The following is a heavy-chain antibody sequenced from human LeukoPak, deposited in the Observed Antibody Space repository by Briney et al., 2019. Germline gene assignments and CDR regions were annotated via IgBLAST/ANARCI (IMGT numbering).Heavy chain of an antibody. Sequence: GGSLRLSCAASGFTFSSSAMNWVRQAPGKGLEWVSSINNVGSHIYYAGSVRGRFTISRVNAKNSLYLQMSSLRAEDTAVYYCTRDPTQYLRYGYFDYWGQGTLVTVSS. V-gene: IGHV3-21*01. CDR2: INNVGSHI. D-gene: IGHD4-11*01. CDR1: GFTFSSSA. CDR3: TRDPTQYLRYGYFDY. J-gene: IGHJ4*02.